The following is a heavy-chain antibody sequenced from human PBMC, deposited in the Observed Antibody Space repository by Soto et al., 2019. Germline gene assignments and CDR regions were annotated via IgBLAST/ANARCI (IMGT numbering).Heavy chain of an antibody. CDR2: IYYSGST. Sequence: SEALSLTCTVSGGSISSSSYYWGWVRQPPGKGLEWIGSIYYSGSTYHNPSLKSRVTISVDTSKNQFSLKLSSVTAADTAVYYCARGAQLGKFDYWGQGTLVTVSS. CDR3: ARGAQLGKFDY. V-gene: IGHV4-39*07. D-gene: IGHD6-13*01. J-gene: IGHJ4*02. CDR1: GGSISSSSYY.